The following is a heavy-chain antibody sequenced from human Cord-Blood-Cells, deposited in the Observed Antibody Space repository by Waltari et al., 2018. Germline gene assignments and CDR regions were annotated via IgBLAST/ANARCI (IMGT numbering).Heavy chain of an antibody. J-gene: IGHJ3*02. CDR2: IKQDGSEK. V-gene: IGHV3-7*01. Sequence: EVQLVESGGGLVQPGGSLRLSCAAFGFTFSSSWMSWVRQAPGKGLEWVANIKQDGSEKYYVDSVKGRFTISRDNAKNSLYLQMNSLRAEDTAVYYCARGADAFDIWGQGTMVTVSS. CDR1: GFTFSSSW. CDR3: ARGADAFDI.